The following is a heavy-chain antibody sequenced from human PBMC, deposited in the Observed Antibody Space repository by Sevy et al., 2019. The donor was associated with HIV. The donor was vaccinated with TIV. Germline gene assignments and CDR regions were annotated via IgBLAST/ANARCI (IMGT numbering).Heavy chain of an antibody. CDR1: GFPSIPYS. CDR2: IGSTGDYI. J-gene: IGHJ2*01. V-gene: IGHV3-21*01. Sequence: GGSLRPSCAPSGFPSIPYSINWVRQAPGKGLEWVASIGSTGDYIFYEDSMKGRFTISRDNAKKSLYLQMKSLRAEDTAVYYCARDMSYYDSIGNDDWYFDLWGRGTLVTVSS. D-gene: IGHD3-22*01. CDR3: ARDMSYYDSIGNDDWYFDL.